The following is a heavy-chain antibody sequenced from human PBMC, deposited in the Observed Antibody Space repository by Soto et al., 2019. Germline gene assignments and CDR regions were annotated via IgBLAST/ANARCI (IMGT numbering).Heavy chain of an antibody. CDR3: PQDLYRCSCGYFQH. Sequence: PGGSLRLSCAASGFTFSSYAMSWVRQAPGKGLEWGSAISGSGSSTYYADSGKGRWTISRDNSKKTRYLQMNSLRGEETAVYYCPQDLYRCSCGYFQHWGQGTLVTVSS. V-gene: IGHV3-23*01. CDR1: GFTFSSYA. J-gene: IGHJ1*01. D-gene: IGHD6-13*01. CDR2: ISGSGSST.